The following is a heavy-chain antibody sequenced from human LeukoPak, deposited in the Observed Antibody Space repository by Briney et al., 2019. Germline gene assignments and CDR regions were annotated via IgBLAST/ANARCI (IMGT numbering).Heavy chain of an antibody. CDR1: GGSISSYY. V-gene: IGHV4-59*08. D-gene: IGHD3-10*01. Sequence: SGTLSLTCTVSGGSISSYYWSWIRKPPGKGLEWIGFFYYSGSTNYNPSLKSRVTISVDTSKNQFSLKLSSVTAADTAVYYCARHGSGSYKDWFDPWGQGTLVTVSS. CDR3: ARHGSGSYKDWFDP. CDR2: FYYSGST. J-gene: IGHJ5*02.